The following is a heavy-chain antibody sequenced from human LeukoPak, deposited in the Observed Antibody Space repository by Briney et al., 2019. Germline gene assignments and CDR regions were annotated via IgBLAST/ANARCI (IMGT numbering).Heavy chain of an antibody. V-gene: IGHV3-74*01. D-gene: IGHD3-22*01. CDR1: GFTFSSYS. CDR3: ARDLGQYYDTSDNWFDP. CDR2: INSDGINT. J-gene: IGHJ5*02. Sequence: GGSLRLSCAASGFTFSSYSMNWVRQAPGKGLVWVSRINSDGINTSYADSVKGRFTISRDNAKNTLNLQMNSLRAEDTAVYYCARDLGQYYDTSDNWFDPWGQGTLVTVSS.